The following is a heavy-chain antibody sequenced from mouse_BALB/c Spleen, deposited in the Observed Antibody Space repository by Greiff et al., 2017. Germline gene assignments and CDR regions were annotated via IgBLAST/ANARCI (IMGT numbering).Heavy chain of an antibody. CDR2: IYPGDGDT. Sequence: QVQLQQSGPELVKPGASVKISCKASGYAFSSSWMNWVKQRPGQGLEWIGRIYPGDGDTNYNGKFKGKATLTADKSSSTAYMQLSSLTSVDSAVYFCARSFTTVGGFDYWGQGTTLTVSS. V-gene: IGHV1-82*01. CDR1: GYAFSSSW. J-gene: IGHJ2*01. D-gene: IGHD1-1*01. CDR3: ARSFTTVGGFDY.